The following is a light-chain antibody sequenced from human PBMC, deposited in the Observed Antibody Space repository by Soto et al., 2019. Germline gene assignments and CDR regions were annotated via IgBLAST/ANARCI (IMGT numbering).Light chain of an antibody. CDR3: SSYTSSSTLV. J-gene: IGLJ1*01. CDR2: EVT. V-gene: IGLV2-14*01. Sequence: QSALTQPASVSGSPGQSLTISCTGASSDVGGYDSVFWYQQHPGKAPKLMIYEVTHRPSGVSDRFSGSKSGNTASLTISGLQAEDEADYYCSSYTSSSTLVFGGGTKLTVL. CDR1: SSDVGGYDS.